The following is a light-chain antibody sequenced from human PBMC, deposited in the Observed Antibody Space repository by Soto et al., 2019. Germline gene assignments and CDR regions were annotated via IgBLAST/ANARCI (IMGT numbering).Light chain of an antibody. CDR2: DND. CDR3: AAWDSSLSAWV. Sequence: QAVLTQPPSVSAAPRQKVTLSCSGGSFNIGNNYVSWYQQLPGIAPKLLIYDNDKRPSGIPDRFSGSKSGTSATLGITGLQTGDEADYYCAAWDSSLSAWVFGGGTQLTVL. J-gene: IGLJ3*02. CDR1: SFNIGNNY. V-gene: IGLV1-51*01.